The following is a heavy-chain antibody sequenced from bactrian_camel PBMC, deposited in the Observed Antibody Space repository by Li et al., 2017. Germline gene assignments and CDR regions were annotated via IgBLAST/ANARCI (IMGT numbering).Heavy chain of an antibody. CDR2: FDNDGMT. D-gene: IGHD6*01. Sequence: HVQLVESGGGSVQAGGSLRLSCVVSGFTASRYCMGWFRQAPGKEREGVASFDNDGMTSYADSVKGRFTISKDNAKHTLTLQMDNLKPEDTAMYYCVADETCVRWYLSAGSADYGAWGQGTQVTVS. CDR3: VADETCVRWYLSAGSADYGA. J-gene: IGHJ6*01. V-gene: IGHV3S26*01. CDR1: GFTASRYC.